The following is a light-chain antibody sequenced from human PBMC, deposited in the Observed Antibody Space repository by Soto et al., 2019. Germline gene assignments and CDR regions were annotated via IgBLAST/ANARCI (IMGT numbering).Light chain of an antibody. J-gene: IGLJ1*01. CDR3: SSHAGSNSFYV. CDR1: SSDVGGYNY. V-gene: IGLV2-8*01. Sequence: QSALTQPPSASGSPGQSVTISCTGTSSDVGGYNYVSWYQQHPGKAPKLMIYAVSKRPSGVPDRFSGSKSGNTASLTVSGLQAEDEADYYCSSHAGSNSFYVFGTGTKLTVL. CDR2: AVS.